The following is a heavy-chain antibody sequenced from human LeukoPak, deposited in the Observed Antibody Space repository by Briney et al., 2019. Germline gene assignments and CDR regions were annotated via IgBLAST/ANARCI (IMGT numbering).Heavy chain of an antibody. CDR3: ARRMGIFMVRMFDY. J-gene: IGHJ4*02. Sequence: PSETLSLTCTVSGGSISSSSYYWGWIRQPPGKGLEWIGEINHSGSTNYNPSLKSRVTISGETSKNQFSLKLSSVTAADTAVYYCARRMGIFMVRMFDYWGQGTLVTVSS. CDR1: GGSISSSSYY. D-gene: IGHD3-10*01. V-gene: IGHV4-39*07. CDR2: INHSGST.